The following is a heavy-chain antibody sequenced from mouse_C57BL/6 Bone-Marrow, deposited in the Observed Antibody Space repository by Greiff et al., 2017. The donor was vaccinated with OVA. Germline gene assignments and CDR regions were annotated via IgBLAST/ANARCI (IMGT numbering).Heavy chain of an antibody. Sequence: EVKLQESGGGLVKPGGSLKLSCAASGFTFRSYAMSWVRQTPEKRLEWVATISDGGSYTYYPDNVKGRFTISRDNAKNNLYLQMSHLKSEDTAMYYCARDGDYYGSSLYWYFDVWGTGTTVTVSS. J-gene: IGHJ1*03. CDR3: ARDGDYYGSSLYWYFDV. CDR1: GFTFRSYA. V-gene: IGHV5-4*01. CDR2: ISDGGSYT. D-gene: IGHD1-1*01.